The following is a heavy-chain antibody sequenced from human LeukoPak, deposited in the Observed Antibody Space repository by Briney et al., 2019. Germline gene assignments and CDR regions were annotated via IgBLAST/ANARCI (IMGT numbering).Heavy chain of an antibody. V-gene: IGHV1-2*02. J-gene: IGHJ6*03. CDR1: GYTFTDYY. CDR3: ARAKDQLLGYHYYMDV. CDR2: INPNSGGT. D-gene: IGHD2-2*01. Sequence: GASVKVSCKASGYTFTDYYMHWVRQAPGQGLEWMGWINPNSGGTDYAQKFQGRVTMTRDTSISTAYMELSRLRSDDTAVYYCARAKDQLLGYHYYMDVWGKGTTVTISS.